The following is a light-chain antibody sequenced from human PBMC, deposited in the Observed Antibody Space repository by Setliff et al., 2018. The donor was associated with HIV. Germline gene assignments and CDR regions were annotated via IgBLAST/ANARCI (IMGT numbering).Light chain of an antibody. CDR1: RSDVGSYTL. V-gene: IGLV2-23*02. Sequence: QSVLTQPASVSGSPGQSITISCTGTRSDVGSYTLVSWYQHFPGKVPKVIIYEFNKRPSGVSNRFSGSKSGNTASLTISGLQAEDEADYYCCSYSGSDYVVGTGTKVTVL. J-gene: IGLJ1*01. CDR2: EFN. CDR3: CSYSGSDYV.